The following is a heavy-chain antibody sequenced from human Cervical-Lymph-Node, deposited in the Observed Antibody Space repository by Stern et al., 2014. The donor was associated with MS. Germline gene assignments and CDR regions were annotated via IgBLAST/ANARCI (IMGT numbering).Heavy chain of an antibody. V-gene: IGHV1-46*04. CDR1: VYSFSHFS. Sequence: QVQLVQSGAEVKKPGVSVKISCAASVYSFSHFSIHWVRQAPGQGLEWLGIINPSAGGANYSEILQGRGTLTMDTSTSTVYLELTSLGSDDTAIYYCAADPPVTCGGGWFDPWGQGTLVTVSS. CDR3: AADPPVTCGGGWFDP. D-gene: IGHD2-21*01. CDR2: INPSAGGA. J-gene: IGHJ5*02.